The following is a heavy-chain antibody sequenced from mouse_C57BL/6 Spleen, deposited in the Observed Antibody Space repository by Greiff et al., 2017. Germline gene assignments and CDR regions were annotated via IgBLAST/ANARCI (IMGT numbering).Heavy chain of an antibody. D-gene: IGHD2-3*01. CDR2: IRSKSNNYAT. CDR3: VGGYSFAY. V-gene: IGHV10-1*01. Sequence: EVQLVESGGGLVQPKGSLTLSCAASGFSFNTYSMNWVRQAPGKGLEWVARIRSKSNNYATYYADSVKDRFTISRDASESMLYLQMNNLKTEDTAMYYCVGGYSFAYWGQGTLVTVSA. CDR1: GFSFNTYS. J-gene: IGHJ3*01.